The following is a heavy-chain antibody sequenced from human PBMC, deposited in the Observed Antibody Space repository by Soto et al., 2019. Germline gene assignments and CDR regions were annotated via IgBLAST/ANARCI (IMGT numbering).Heavy chain of an antibody. J-gene: IGHJ6*02. CDR2: ISGSGGST. V-gene: IGHV3-23*01. CDR3: ATRGVEMATTSFWRYYGMDV. Sequence: GGSLRLSCAASGFTFSSYAMSWVRQAPGKGLEWVSAISGSGGSTYYADSVKGRFTISRDNSKNTLYLQMNSLRAEDTAVYYCATRGVEMATTSFWRYYGMDVWGQGTTVIVSS. D-gene: IGHD5-12*01. CDR1: GFTFSSYA.